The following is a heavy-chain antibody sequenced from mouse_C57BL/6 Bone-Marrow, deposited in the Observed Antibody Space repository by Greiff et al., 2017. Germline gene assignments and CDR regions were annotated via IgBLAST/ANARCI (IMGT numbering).Heavy chain of an antibody. CDR1: GYTFTSYW. D-gene: IGHD2-3*01. V-gene: IGHV1-50*01. CDR2: IDPSDSNT. CDR3: ALYDPYAMDY. J-gene: IGHJ4*01. Sequence: QVQLQQPGAELVKPGASVKLSCKASGYTFTSYWMQWVKQRPGQGLEWIGEIDPSDSNTNYNQKFKGKATLTVDTSSSTAYMQLSSLTSEDSAVYYCALYDPYAMDYWGQGTSVTVSS.